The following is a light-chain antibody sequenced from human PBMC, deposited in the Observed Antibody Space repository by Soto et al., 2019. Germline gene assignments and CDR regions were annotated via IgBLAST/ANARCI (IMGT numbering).Light chain of an antibody. CDR1: QSVSSN. V-gene: IGKV3-15*01. J-gene: IGKJ1*01. CDR2: GAS. CDR3: QQYNNWP. Sequence: EIVMTQSPATLSVSPGERATLSCRASQSVSSNLAWYQQKPGQAPRLLIYGASTRATGIPARFSGSGSGTEFTLTISSLQSADFAVYYGQQYNNWPFGQGPKVDI.